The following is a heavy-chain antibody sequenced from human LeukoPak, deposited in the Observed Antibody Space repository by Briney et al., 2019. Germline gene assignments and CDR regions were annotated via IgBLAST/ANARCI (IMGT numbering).Heavy chain of an antibody. CDR1: GFIFSKYA. Sequence: PGGSLRLSCAASGFIFSKYAMSWVRQAPGKGLEWVSVISGSGGSTYYADSVKGRFTVSRDNSKNTLYLQMNSLRAEDTAVYYCAKSILLWKWFDPWGQGTLVTVSS. CDR2: ISGSGGST. J-gene: IGHJ5*02. D-gene: IGHD2-15*01. V-gene: IGHV3-23*01. CDR3: AKSILLWKWFDP.